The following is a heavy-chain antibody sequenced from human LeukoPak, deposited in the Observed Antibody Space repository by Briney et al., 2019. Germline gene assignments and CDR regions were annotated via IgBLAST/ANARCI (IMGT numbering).Heavy chain of an antibody. Sequence: ASVKVSCKASGYTFTSYAMNWVRQAPGQGLEWMGWINPNSGGTNYAQKFQGRVTMTRDTSISTAYMELSRLRSDDTAVYYCARGYSNYGGAFDIWGQGTMVTVSS. CDR2: INPNSGGT. D-gene: IGHD4-11*01. J-gene: IGHJ3*02. V-gene: IGHV1-2*02. CDR3: ARGYSNYGGAFDI. CDR1: GYTFTSYA.